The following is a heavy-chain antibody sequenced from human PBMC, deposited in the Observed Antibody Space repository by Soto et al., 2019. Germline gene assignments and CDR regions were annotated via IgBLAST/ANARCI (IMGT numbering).Heavy chain of an antibody. CDR1: GFTFNDFE. CDR2: IDGSGATK. Sequence: EVQLLESGGGLVQPGGSLRLSCGVSGFTFNDFEMNWVRQAPGKGPEWLAYIDGSGATKKYADSVRGRFTISRDNPNNSLFLQMSSLSAADTAIYYCARGFVRFNYWGQGTLACVSS. V-gene: IGHV3-48*03. CDR3: ARGFVRFNY. J-gene: IGHJ4*02.